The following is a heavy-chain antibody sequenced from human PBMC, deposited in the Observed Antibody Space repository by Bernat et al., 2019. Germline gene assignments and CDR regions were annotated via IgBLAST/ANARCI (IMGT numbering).Heavy chain of an antibody. V-gene: IGHV4-34*01. CDR2: INHSGST. CDR1: GGSFSGYY. CDR3: ASITMVQGVTTPWFDP. D-gene: IGHD3-10*01. Sequence: QVQLQQCGAGLLKPSETLSLTCAVYGGSFSGYYWSWLLHPPGKGLEWIGEINHSGSTNYNPSLKSRVTISLDTSKNQFSLKLSSVTAADTAVYSCASITMVQGVTTPWFDPWGQGTLVTVSS. J-gene: IGHJ5*02.